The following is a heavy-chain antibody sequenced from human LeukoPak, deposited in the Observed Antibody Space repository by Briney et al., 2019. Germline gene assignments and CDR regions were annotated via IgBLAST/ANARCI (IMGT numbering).Heavy chain of an antibody. CDR3: ARDTSSGWFDY. Sequence: ASVKVSCKASGYTFTNFAINWVRQAPGQGPEWMGWINTITGNPTYAQGFTGRFVFSLDTSVSTAYLQISSLKAEDTAVYYCARDTSSGWFDYWGQGTLVTVSS. CDR2: INTITGNP. CDR1: GYTFTNFA. J-gene: IGHJ4*02. V-gene: IGHV7-4-1*02. D-gene: IGHD6-19*01.